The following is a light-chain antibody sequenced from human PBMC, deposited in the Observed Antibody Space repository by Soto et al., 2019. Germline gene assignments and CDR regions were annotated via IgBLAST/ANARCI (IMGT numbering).Light chain of an antibody. CDR2: EDT. V-gene: IGLV2-23*01. CDR1: SSDVGSYNL. Sequence: QSALTQPASVSGSPGQSITISCTGTSSDVGSYNLVSLYQQHPGKAPKLMIYEDTKRPSGVSNRFSGSKSGNTASLTISGLQAEDEADYYCSSYAGSNTYVVFGGGTKLTVL. CDR3: SSYAGSNTYVV. J-gene: IGLJ2*01.